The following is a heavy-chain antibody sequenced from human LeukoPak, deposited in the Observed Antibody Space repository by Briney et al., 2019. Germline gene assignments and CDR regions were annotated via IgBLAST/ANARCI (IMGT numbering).Heavy chain of an antibody. Sequence: SGGSLRLSCAASGSTFSDYYMSWIRQAPGKGLEWVSYISSSGSTIYYADSVKGRFTISRDNAKNSLYLQMNSLRAEDTAVYYCARERRGITMVRGVIITYYYGMDVWGQGTTVTVSS. CDR1: GSTFSDYY. J-gene: IGHJ6*02. CDR3: ARERRGITMVRGVIITYYYGMDV. D-gene: IGHD3-10*01. V-gene: IGHV3-11*01. CDR2: ISSSGSTI.